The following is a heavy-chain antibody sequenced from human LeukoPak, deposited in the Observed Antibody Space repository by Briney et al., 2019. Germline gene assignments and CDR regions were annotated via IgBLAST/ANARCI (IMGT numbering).Heavy chain of an antibody. CDR3: ARDQYDTWSRRGNFDS. J-gene: IGHJ4*02. D-gene: IGHD3-3*01. CDR1: GFTFGKYW. CDR2: IKLGGSEK. Sequence: GGSLRLSCVDSGFTFGKYWMSWVRQAPGKGLEWVANIKLGGSEKNYVDSVKGRFTISRDNTKNSLYLQMNSLRVEDTAVFYCARDQYDTWSRRGNFDSWGQGTLVIVSS. V-gene: IGHV3-7*03.